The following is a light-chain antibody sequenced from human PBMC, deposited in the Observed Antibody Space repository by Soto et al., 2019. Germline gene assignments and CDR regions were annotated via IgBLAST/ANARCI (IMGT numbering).Light chain of an antibody. J-gene: IGKJ4*01. V-gene: IGKV1-9*01. Sequence: DIQLTQSPSFLSASVGDTVTITCRASQALSNYLAWYQQKPGKAPDLLIYSASTLRSGVPSRFRGSGSETEFTLTIRALQPEDFATYFCQQLSRYPLTFGGGTKVEI. CDR1: QALSNY. CDR2: SAS. CDR3: QQLSRYPLT.